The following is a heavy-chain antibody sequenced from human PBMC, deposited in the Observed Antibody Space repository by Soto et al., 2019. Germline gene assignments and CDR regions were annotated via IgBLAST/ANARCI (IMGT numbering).Heavy chain of an antibody. V-gene: IGHV4-39*01. CDR3: ARAVAAGYYYYGMDV. CDR1: GGSISSSSYY. D-gene: IGHD6-13*01. Sequence: QLQLQESGPGLVKPSETLSLTCTVSGGSISSSSYYWGWIRQPPGKGLEWIGSIYYSGSTYYNPSLKSRVTISVDTSKNQFSLKLSSVTAADTAVYYCARAVAAGYYYYGMDVWGQGTTVTVSS. CDR2: IYYSGST. J-gene: IGHJ6*02.